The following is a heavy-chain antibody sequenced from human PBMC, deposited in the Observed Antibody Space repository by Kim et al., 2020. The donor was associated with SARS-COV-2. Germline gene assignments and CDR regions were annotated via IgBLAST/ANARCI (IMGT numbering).Heavy chain of an antibody. J-gene: IGHJ4*02. CDR3: ARGQLRYFDYLSGH. Sequence: GGSLRLSCAASGFTFSSYGMHWVRQAPGKGLEWVAVISFHGDDQYYADSVKGRFTISRDNSNNTLYLQMNSLKVEDTAVYFCARGQLRYFDYLSGHWGQGSLVTVSS. CDR1: GFTFSSYG. D-gene: IGHD3-9*01. V-gene: IGHV3-30*03. CDR2: ISFHGDDQ.